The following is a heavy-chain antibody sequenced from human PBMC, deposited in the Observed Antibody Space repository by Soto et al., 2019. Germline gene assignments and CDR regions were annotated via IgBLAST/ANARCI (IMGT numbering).Heavy chain of an antibody. CDR3: ARDDAFDNENGFDM. Sequence: GSLRLSCAVSGFPFSFYGFHWVRQSPGKGLEWLGVIVSDGSAIYHADSLEGRFFISRDNSKDILYLQMNSLRVEDTAVYYCARDDAFDNENGFDMWGQGTMVTVSS. CDR1: GFPFSFYG. V-gene: IGHV3-33*01. J-gene: IGHJ3*02. D-gene: IGHD3-3*02. CDR2: IVSDGSAI.